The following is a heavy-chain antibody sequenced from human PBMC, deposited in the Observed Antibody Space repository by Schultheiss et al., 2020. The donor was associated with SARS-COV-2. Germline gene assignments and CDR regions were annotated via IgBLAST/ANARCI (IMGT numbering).Heavy chain of an antibody. D-gene: IGHD3-3*01. CDR2: ISSSGSTI. J-gene: IGHJ3*02. CDR3: ARKYYDFWSGYDAFDI. Sequence: GGSLRLSCAASGFTFSSYSMNWVRQAPGKGLEWVSYISSSGSTIYYADSVKGRFTISRDNSKNTLYLQMNSLRAEDTAVYYCARKYYDFWSGYDAFDIWGQGTMVTVSS. CDR1: GFTFSSYS. V-gene: IGHV3-48*01.